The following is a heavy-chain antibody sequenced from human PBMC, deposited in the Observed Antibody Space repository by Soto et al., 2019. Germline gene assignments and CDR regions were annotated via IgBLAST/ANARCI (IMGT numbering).Heavy chain of an antibody. J-gene: IGHJ6*02. CDR1: GFTFSSYE. CDR2: ISSSVSTI. V-gene: IGHV3-48*03. D-gene: IGHD3-22*01. Sequence: GGSLRLSCAASGFTFSSYEMNWVRQAPGKGLEWVSYISSSVSTIYYADSVKGRFTISRDNAKNSLYLQMNSLRAEDTAVYYCVRSPQPMIVAVVTSRYGMDVWGQGTRVTVSS. CDR3: VRSPQPMIVAVVTSRYGMDV.